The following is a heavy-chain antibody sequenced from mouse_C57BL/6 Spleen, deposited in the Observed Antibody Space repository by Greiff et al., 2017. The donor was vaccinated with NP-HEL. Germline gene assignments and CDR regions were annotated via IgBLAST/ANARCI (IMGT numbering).Heavy chain of an antibody. CDR3: TLDYDYDAYYAMDY. J-gene: IGHJ4*01. CDR2: IRNKANNHAT. V-gene: IGHV6-6*01. CDR1: GFTFSDAW. Sequence: EVNLVESGGGLVQPGGSMKLSCAASGFTFSDAWMDWVRQSPEKGLEWVAEIRNKANNHATYYAESVKGRFTISRDDSKSSVYLQMNSLRAEDAGIYYCTLDYDYDAYYAMDYWGQGTSVTVSS. D-gene: IGHD2-4*01.